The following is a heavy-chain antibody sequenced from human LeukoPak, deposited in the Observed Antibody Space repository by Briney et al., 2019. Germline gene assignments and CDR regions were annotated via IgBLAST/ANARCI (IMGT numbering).Heavy chain of an antibody. CDR2: ISGSGGRT. D-gene: IGHD3-22*01. CDR1: GFTFSSSA. CDR3: AKDHWDSSDYPY. J-gene: IGHJ4*02. Sequence: GSLRLSCAASGFTFSSSAMSWVRQAPGKGLEWVSAISGSGGRTYYADSVKGRFTISRDNSKNTLYLQMNSLRAEDTAVYYCAKDHWDSSDYPYWGQGTLVTVSS. V-gene: IGHV3-23*01.